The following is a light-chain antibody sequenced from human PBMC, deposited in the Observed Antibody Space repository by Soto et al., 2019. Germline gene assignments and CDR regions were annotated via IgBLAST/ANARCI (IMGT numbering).Light chain of an antibody. CDR2: AAS. J-gene: IGKJ5*01. CDR1: QDIDNY. V-gene: IGKV1-33*01. Sequence: IQMTQSPSSLSASVGEIVGIACLGSQDIDNYLNWYQHRPGEAPKLLIYAASYLETGVSTRFSGSGSGTDFSFTITNLRPEDSGTYYCQQHDTRPTMTFGQGTRLEI. CDR3: QQHDTRPTMT.